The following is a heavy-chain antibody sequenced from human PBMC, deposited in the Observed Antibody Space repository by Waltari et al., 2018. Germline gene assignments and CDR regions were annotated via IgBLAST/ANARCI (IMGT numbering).Heavy chain of an antibody. J-gene: IGHJ5*02. D-gene: IGHD2-15*01. Sequence: QVQLQQWGAGLLKPSETLSLTCAVYGGSFSGYYWSWIRQPPGKGLEWIGEINHRGSTNYNPSLKSRVTISVDTSKNQFSLKLSSVTAADTAVYYCARGKDLTRIVVVVAATHAWFDPWGQGTLVTVSS. CDR3: ARGKDLTRIVVVVAATHAWFDP. CDR2: INHRGST. CDR1: GGSFSGYY. V-gene: IGHV4-34*01.